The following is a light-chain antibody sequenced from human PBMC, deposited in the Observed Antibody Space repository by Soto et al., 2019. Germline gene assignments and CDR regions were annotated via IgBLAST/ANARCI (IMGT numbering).Light chain of an antibody. J-gene: IGLJ1*01. CDR1: SSDVGSYNL. CDR2: EVS. CDR3: CSYRG. V-gene: IGLV2-23*02. Sequence: QSVLTQPASVSGSPGQSITISCTGTSSDVGSYNLVSWYQQHPGKAPKLMIYEVSKRPSGVSNRFSGSKSGNMASLTISGLQAEDEADYYCCSYRGFGTGTKVTVL.